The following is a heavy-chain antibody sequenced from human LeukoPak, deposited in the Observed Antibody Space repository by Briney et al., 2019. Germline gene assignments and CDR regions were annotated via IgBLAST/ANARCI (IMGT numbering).Heavy chain of an antibody. J-gene: IGHJ1*01. D-gene: IGHD3-22*01. Sequence: SQTLSLTCAVSGGSISGGGYSWSWIRQPPGEGLEWIGYIYHSGSTSYNPSLQSRVTISIDRSKNQFSLKLSSVTAADTAVYYCARSEGSYYYDSSGYYRVEYFQHWGQGTLVTVSS. CDR1: GGSISGGGYS. CDR3: ARSEGSYYYDSSGYYRVEYFQH. CDR2: IYHSGST. V-gene: IGHV4-30-2*02.